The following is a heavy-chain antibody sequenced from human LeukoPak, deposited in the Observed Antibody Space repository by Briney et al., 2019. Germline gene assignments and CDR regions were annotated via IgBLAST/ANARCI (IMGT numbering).Heavy chain of an antibody. CDR3: AKSRGAINDVFDI. CDR1: GFSFSSFA. V-gene: IGHV3-23*01. D-gene: IGHD3-22*01. CDR2: ISTSGGST. Sequence: PGGSLRLPCAAAGFSFSSFAMSWVRQAQGKGLEWVSGISTSGGSTYYADSVKGRFTISRDNSKNTLYVQMSSLRAEDTAEYYCAKSRGAINDVFDIWGQGTMVTVSA. J-gene: IGHJ3*02.